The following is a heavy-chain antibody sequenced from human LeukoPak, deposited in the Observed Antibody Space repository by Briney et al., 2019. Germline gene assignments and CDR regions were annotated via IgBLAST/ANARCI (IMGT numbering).Heavy chain of an antibody. J-gene: IGHJ4*02. V-gene: IGHV3-23*01. D-gene: IGHD2-2*01. CDR1: GFTFRTYA. CDR2: LSCSGGST. Sequence: PGGSLRLSCAASGFTFRTYAMSWVRQAPGKGLEWVSGLSCSGGSTYYADSVKGRFTISRDNSKNTLYLQMNSLRAEDTAVYYCAKGAKVGPAAMDYWGQGTRVTVSS. CDR3: AKGAKVGPAAMDY.